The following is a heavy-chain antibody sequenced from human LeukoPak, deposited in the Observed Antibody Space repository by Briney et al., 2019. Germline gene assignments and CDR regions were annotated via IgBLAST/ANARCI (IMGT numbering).Heavy chain of an antibody. CDR3: ARVGYCSSTSCRSYNWFDP. CDR2: IYPDDSDT. CDR1: GYSFTSYW. Sequence: SGESLKISCKGSGYSFTSYWIGWVRQMPGKGLEWMGIIYPDDSDTRYSPSFQGQVTISADKSISTAYLQWSGLKASDTAMYYCARVGYCSSTSCRSYNWFDPWGQGTLVTVSS. V-gene: IGHV5-51*01. J-gene: IGHJ5*02. D-gene: IGHD2-2*01.